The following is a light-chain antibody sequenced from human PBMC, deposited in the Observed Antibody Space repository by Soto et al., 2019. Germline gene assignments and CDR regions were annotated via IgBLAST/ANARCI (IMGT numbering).Light chain of an antibody. Sequence: QSVLTQPPSVSGAPGQGVTISCTGSSSNLGAGFDVHWYQQLPGTAPKLLMYGNNNRPSGVPDRFSGSRSGTSASLAITGLQTEDEAYYYCFSHRRGDSHVFGTGTKLTVL. V-gene: IGLV1-40*01. J-gene: IGLJ1*01. CDR1: SSNLGAGFD. CDR3: FSHRRGDSHV. CDR2: GNN.